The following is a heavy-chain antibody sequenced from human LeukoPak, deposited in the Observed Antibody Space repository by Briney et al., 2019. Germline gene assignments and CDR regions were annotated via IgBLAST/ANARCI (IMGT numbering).Heavy chain of an antibody. J-gene: IGHJ4*02. CDR2: ISGSGGST. Sequence: GSLRLSCAASGFTFSSYALSWVHQAPGKGLEWGSAISGSGGSTYYADSVKGRFTISRDNSKNTLYLQMNSLRAEDTAVYYCAKDRDDPRPDYWGQGTLVTVSS. D-gene: IGHD3-10*01. V-gene: IGHV3-23*01. CDR1: GFTFSSYA. CDR3: AKDRDDPRPDY.